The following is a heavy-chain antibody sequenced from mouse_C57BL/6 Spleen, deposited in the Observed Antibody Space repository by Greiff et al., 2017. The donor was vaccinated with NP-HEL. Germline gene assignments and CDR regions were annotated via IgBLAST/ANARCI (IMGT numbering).Heavy chain of an antibody. J-gene: IGHJ3*01. V-gene: IGHV1-82*01. D-gene: IGHD3-3*01. Sequence: QVQLQQSGPELVKPGASVKISCKASGYAFSSSWMNWVKQRPGKGLEWIGRIYPGDGDTNYNGKFKGKATLTADKSSSTAYMQLSSLTSEDSAVYFCARWGDERRFAYWGQGTLVTVSA. CDR1: GYAFSSSW. CDR3: ARWGDERRFAY. CDR2: IYPGDGDT.